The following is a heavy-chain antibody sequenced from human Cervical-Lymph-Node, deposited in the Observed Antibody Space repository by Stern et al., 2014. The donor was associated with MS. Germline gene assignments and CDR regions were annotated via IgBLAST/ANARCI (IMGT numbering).Heavy chain of an antibody. CDR3: ARGTTPQLDY. CDR2: NDLDDDK. Sequence: QVTLRESGPALVKPTQTLTLTCTFSGFSLSTSGMRVSWIRQPPGKALEWLARNDLDDDKFHSTSLKTKLTISKDTFKNQWVLHMTIMDPVNTATYYCARGTTPQLDYWGQGTLVTVSS. V-gene: IGHV2-70*04. D-gene: IGHD1-1*01. J-gene: IGHJ4*02. CDR1: GFSLSTSGMR.